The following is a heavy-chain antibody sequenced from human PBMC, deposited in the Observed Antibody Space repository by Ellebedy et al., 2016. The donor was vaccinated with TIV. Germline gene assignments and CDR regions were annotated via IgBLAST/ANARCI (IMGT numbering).Heavy chain of an antibody. CDR1: GYTFTSYA. CDR2: LNAGNGNT. J-gene: IGHJ5*02. D-gene: IGHD4-23*01. CDR3: APDHGGDSGLSGS. Sequence: AASVKVSCKASGYTFTSYAIHWVRQAPGQRLEWMGWLNAGNGNTKYSQKFQGRVTITRDTSASTAYMELSSLRSEDTAVYYCAPDHGGDSGLSGSWGQGTLVTVSS. V-gene: IGHV1-3*01.